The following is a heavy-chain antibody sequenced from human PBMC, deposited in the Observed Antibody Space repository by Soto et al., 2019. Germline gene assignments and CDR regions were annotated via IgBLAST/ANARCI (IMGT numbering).Heavy chain of an antibody. Sequence: GGSLRLSCSASGFTFRNYWMSWVRQAPGKGLEWVANIKEDGSEKYYVDSVKGRFTISRDNAKNSLYLQMNSLRAEDTAVYYCARERVAFKWNYNTFWGQGTLVTVAS. D-gene: IGHD1-7*01. V-gene: IGHV3-7*05. CDR1: GFTFRNYW. CDR3: ARERVAFKWNYNTF. CDR2: IKEDGSEK. J-gene: IGHJ4*02.